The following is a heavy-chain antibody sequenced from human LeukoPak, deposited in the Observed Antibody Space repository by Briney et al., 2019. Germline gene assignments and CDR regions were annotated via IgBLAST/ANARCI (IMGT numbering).Heavy chain of an antibody. D-gene: IGHD3-16*01. CDR1: GGSISSSSYY. J-gene: IGHJ6*03. CDR2: IYHSGST. V-gene: IGHV4-39*07. CDR3: ARDTMITFGGTHYMDV. Sequence: AETLSLTGTVSGGSISSSSYYWGWIRQPPGKGLEWIGSIYHSGSTYNNPSLKSRLTISVDTSKNQFSLKLSSVTAADTAVYYCARDTMITFGGTHYMDVWGKGTRVTVSS.